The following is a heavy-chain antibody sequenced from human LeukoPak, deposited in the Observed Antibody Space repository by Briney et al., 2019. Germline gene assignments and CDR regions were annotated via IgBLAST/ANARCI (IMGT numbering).Heavy chain of an antibody. CDR2: IYYSGST. CDR3: ARVSSGWATDAFDI. J-gene: IGHJ3*02. Sequence: SETLSLTCTVSGGSISSSSYYWGWIRQPPGKGLEWIGSIYYSGSTYYNPSLKSRVTISVDTSKDQFSLKLSSVTAADTAVYYCARVSSGWATDAFDIWGQGTMVTVSS. V-gene: IGHV4-39*07. CDR1: GGSISSSSYY. D-gene: IGHD6-19*01.